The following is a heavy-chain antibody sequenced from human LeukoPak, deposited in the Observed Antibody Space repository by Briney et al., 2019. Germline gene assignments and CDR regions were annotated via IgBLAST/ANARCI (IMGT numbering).Heavy chain of an antibody. J-gene: IGHJ5*02. D-gene: IGHD3-22*01. Sequence: SETLSLTCTVSGGSISSSNYYWGWIRQPPGKGLEWIGSIYYSGSTYYNPSLKSRVTISVDTSKNQFSLKLSSVTAADTAVYYCARDVRDYYDSSGSPNLNWFDPWGQGTLVTVSS. CDR1: GGSISSSNYY. CDR3: ARDVRDYYDSSGSPNLNWFDP. CDR2: IYYSGST. V-gene: IGHV4-39*07.